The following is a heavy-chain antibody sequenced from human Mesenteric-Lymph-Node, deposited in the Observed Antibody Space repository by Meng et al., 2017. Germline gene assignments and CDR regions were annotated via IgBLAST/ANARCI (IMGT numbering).Heavy chain of an antibody. Sequence: ASVKVSCKASGYTFTSYDINWVRQATGQGLEWMGWMNPNSGNTGYAQKFQGRVTMTRNTSISTDYMELSRLRSEDTAVYYCARVSRLVAATYYYYGMDVWGQGTTVTVSS. CDR3: ARVSRLVAATYYYYGMDV. D-gene: IGHD2-15*01. V-gene: IGHV1-8*01. CDR1: GYTFTSYD. J-gene: IGHJ6*02. CDR2: MNPNSGNT.